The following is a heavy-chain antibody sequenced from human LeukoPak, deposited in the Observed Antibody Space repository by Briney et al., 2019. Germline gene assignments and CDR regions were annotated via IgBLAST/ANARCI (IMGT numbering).Heavy chain of an antibody. Sequence: ASVKVSCKASGGTFSSYAISWVRQAPGQGLEWMGRIIPILGIANYAQKFQGRVTITADKSTSTAYMELSSLRSEDTAVYYCARMMATITDGMDVWGQGTTVTASS. CDR3: ARMMATITDGMDV. J-gene: IGHJ6*02. D-gene: IGHD5-24*01. V-gene: IGHV1-69*04. CDR2: IIPILGIA. CDR1: GGTFSSYA.